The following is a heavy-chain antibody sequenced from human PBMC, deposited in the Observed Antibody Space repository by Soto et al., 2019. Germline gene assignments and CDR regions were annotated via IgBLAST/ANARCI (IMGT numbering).Heavy chain of an antibody. Sequence: QVQVVESGGGVVQPGRSLRLSCATSGCAFSNFGMHWVRQVPGKGLEWVAVIWHNGKNKDYADYAKGRFTISRDNSKNILYLEMNSLRVEDTAIYYCARDPGQDEAMDYWGQGTLVTVSS. V-gene: IGHV3-33*04. J-gene: IGHJ4*02. CDR3: ARDPGQDEAMDY. CDR2: IWHNGKNK. CDR1: GCAFSNFG.